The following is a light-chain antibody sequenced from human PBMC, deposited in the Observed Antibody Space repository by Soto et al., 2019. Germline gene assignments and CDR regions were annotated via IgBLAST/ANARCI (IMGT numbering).Light chain of an antibody. CDR2: WAS. CDR3: QQYYSPPWT. CDR1: QSVLFSSNNKNY. J-gene: IGKJ1*01. V-gene: IGKV4-1*01. Sequence: DILMTQSPDSLAVSLGERATINCKSSQSVLFSSNNKNYLAWYQQKPGQSPKLLIYWASTRESGVPDRFSGSGSGTDFTLTISSLQAADVAVYFCQQYYSPPWTFGPGTKVDI.